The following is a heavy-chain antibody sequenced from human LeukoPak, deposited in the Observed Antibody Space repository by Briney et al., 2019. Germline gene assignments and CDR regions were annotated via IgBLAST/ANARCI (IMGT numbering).Heavy chain of an antibody. CDR3: ARGGYDFWSGREWAY. D-gene: IGHD3-3*01. J-gene: IGHJ4*02. V-gene: IGHV1-18*01. CDR1: GYAFTSYG. CDR2: ISAYNGNT. Sequence: ASVKVSCKASGYAFTSYGISWVRQAPGQGLEWMGWISAYNGNTNYAQKLQGRVTMTTDTSTSTAYMELSSLRSEDTAVYYCARGGYDFWSGREWAYWGQGTLVTVSS.